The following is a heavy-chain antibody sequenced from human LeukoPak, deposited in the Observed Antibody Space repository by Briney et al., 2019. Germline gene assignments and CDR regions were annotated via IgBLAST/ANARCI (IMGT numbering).Heavy chain of an antibody. V-gene: IGHV1-69*05. Sequence: EASVKVSCKASVPTFTRYAINWVRQAPGQGLEWMGGFIPVYGSATYAQNFQGRVTFTTDESTDTAFMELSNLKSDDTAVFYCAGFFYDSSGAAFDIWGQGTMVTVSS. CDR2: FIPVYGSA. CDR1: VPTFTRYA. CDR3: AGFFYDSSGAAFDI. J-gene: IGHJ3*02. D-gene: IGHD3-22*01.